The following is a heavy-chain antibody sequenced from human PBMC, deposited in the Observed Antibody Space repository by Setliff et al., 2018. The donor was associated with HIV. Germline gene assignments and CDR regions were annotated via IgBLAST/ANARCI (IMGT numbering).Heavy chain of an antibody. J-gene: IGHJ4*02. V-gene: IGHV1-46*01. CDR3: VKDSNTWAYDY. CDR2: INTSGGSA. Sequence: ASVKVSCKASGYTFTRYFMHWVRQAPGQGLEWMGVINTSGGSAGYAEKFRGRVTMTRDTSTSTVYMDLRNLRSEDTALYYCVKDSNTWAYDYWGQGTLVTVSS. CDR1: GYTFTRYF. D-gene: IGHD6-13*01.